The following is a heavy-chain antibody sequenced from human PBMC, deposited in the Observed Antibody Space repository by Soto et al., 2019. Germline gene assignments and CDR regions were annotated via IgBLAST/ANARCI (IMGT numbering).Heavy chain of an antibody. J-gene: IGHJ5*02. CDR2: MSYDGSKI. D-gene: IGHD3-10*01. CDR1: GFTLSSQA. Sequence: XGSLILSCLASGFTLSSQAMHWVRQAPGKGLEWLALMSYDGSKIYYGDSVKGRFTISRDNSKNTLSLQMNSLRPEDTAVYYCAKDRGYYSGPLDTWGQGTPVTVSS. V-gene: IGHV3-30*18. CDR3: AKDRGYYSGPLDT.